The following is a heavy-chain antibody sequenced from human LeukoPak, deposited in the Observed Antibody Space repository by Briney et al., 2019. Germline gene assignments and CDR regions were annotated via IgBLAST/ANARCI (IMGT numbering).Heavy chain of an antibody. J-gene: IGHJ4*02. CDR1: GYSFSSYW. Sequence: GESLKISCQGSGYSFSSYWIVWVRQMSGKGLEWMWIIYPGDSDIKYSPSFQGQVTVSADKSTSTAYLQWSSLKASDTAMYYCARLREPGFHFDYWGQGALVTVSS. D-gene: IGHD1-14*01. CDR3: ARLREPGFHFDY. V-gene: IGHV5-51*01. CDR2: IYPGDSDI.